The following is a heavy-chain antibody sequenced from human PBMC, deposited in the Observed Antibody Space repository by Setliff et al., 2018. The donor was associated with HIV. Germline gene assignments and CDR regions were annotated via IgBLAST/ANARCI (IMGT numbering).Heavy chain of an antibody. D-gene: IGHD1-1*01. CDR3: ARAYWTTGNDY. CDR1: GFTLSDYW. J-gene: IGHJ4*02. CDR2: INSDGRS. V-gene: IGHV3-74*01. Sequence: HPGGSLRLSCAASGFTLSDYWMHWVRQAPGKGLVWVSRINSDGRSNYADSMKGRFTISRDNARNTLFLQMNNLRAEDTAVYYCARAYWTTGNDYWGQGTLVTVSS.